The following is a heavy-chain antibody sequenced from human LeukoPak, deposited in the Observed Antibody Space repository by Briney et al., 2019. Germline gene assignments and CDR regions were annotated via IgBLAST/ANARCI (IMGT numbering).Heavy chain of an antibody. CDR1: GFTFDDYA. CDR2: ISWNSGSI. Sequence: GRSLRLSCAASGFTFDDYAMHWVRQAPGKGLEWVSGISWNSGSIGYADSVKGRFTISRDNAKNSLYLQMNSLRAEDTALYYCATGYSSGWPPYYWGQGTLVTVPS. V-gene: IGHV3-9*01. D-gene: IGHD6-19*01. CDR3: ATGYSSGWPPYY. J-gene: IGHJ4*02.